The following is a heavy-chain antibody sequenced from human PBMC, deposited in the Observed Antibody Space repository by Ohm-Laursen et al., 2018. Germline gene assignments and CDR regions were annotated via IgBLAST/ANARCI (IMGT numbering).Heavy chain of an antibody. J-gene: IGHJ4*02. Sequence: SLRLSCAAPGFTFSSYGMHWVRQAPGKGLEWVAVIWYDGSNKYYADSVKGRFTISRDNSKNTLYLQMNSLRAEDTAVYYYARVRGYSFGYFDYWGQGTLVTVSS. V-gene: IGHV3-33*01. CDR2: IWYDGSNK. CDR3: ARVRGYSFGYFDY. CDR1: GFTFSSYG. D-gene: IGHD5-18*01.